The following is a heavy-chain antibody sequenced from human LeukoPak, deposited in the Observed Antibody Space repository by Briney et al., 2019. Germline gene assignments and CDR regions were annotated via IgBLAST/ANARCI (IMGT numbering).Heavy chain of an antibody. D-gene: IGHD3-10*01. V-gene: IGHV4-38-2*01. J-gene: IGHJ2*01. CDR2: IYSSGST. CDR1: GDSISSGDY. Sequence: SETLSLTCDVSGDSISSGDYWGWLRQPPGKGLEWIGTIYSSGSTYYNASLKSRVTISADTSKNKFSLTLNSVSVADTAVYYCARNSTSWPFDLWGRGTLVTVSS. CDR3: ARNSTSWPFDL.